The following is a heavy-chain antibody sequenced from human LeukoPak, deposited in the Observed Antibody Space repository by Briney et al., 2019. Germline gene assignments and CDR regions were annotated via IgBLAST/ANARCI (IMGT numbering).Heavy chain of an antibody. Sequence: ASVKVSCKASGYTFTDYYMHWVRQAPGQGLEWMGRIKPNGGGTNYAQKFQGRVTLTSDTSISTAYMELSRLRSDDTAVYYCARALGYSSSWRFDYWGQGTLVTVSS. CDR2: IKPNGGGT. D-gene: IGHD6-13*01. V-gene: IGHV1-2*06. CDR1: GYTFTDYY. J-gene: IGHJ4*02. CDR3: ARALGYSSSWRFDY.